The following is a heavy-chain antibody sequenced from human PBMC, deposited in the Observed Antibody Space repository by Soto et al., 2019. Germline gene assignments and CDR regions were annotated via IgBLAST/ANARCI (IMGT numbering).Heavy chain of an antibody. Sequence: QVQLQESGPGLVKPSQTLSLTCLVSGPSVSGDGSYCSWIRQHPGKGLEFIGYIHNSGSTYSNPSLENRVAMSIDTSKNQFSLRLSSVTAADSAVYFCARDLGSEQWFFDNWGQGILVTVSS. CDR1: GPSVSGDGSY. CDR2: IHNSGST. D-gene: IGHD6-19*01. V-gene: IGHV4-31*03. J-gene: IGHJ4*02. CDR3: ARDLGSEQWFFDN.